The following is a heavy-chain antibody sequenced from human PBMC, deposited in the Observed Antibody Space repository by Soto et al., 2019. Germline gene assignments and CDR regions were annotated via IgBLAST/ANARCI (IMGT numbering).Heavy chain of an antibody. D-gene: IGHD3-16*01. Sequence: SETLSLTCTVSGGSISSYYWSWIRQPPGKGLEWIGYIYYSGSANYNPSLKSRVTISVDTSKNQFSLKLSSVTAADTAVYYCARVTYYYYFGSRPEAFDSWGQGTLVTVSS. CDR2: IYYSGSA. CDR3: ARVTYYYYFGSRPEAFDS. CDR1: GGSISSYY. V-gene: IGHV4-59*12. J-gene: IGHJ4*02.